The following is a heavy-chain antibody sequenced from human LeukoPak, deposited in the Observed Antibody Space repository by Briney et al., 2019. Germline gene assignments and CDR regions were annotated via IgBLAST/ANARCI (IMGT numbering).Heavy chain of an antibody. CDR2: ISSSGSTI. D-gene: IGHD3-10*02. V-gene: IGHV3-48*04. Sequence: GGTLRLSCAASGFTFSSYGMSWVRQAPGKGLEWVSYISSSGSTIYYADSVKGRFTISRDNAKNSLYLQMNSLRAEDTAVYYCAELGITMVGGVWGKGTTVTISS. CDR3: AELGITMVGGV. CDR1: GFTFSSYG. J-gene: IGHJ6*04.